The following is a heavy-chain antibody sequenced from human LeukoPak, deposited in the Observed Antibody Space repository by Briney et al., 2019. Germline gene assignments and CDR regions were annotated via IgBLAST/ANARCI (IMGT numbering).Heavy chain of an antibody. CDR1: GFTFSSYA. Sequence: GGSLRLSCAASGFTFSSYAMSWVRQAPGKGLEWVSAISGSGGSTYYADSVKGRFTISRDNSKNTLYLQMNSLRAEDTAVYYCAKDLGYCSGGSCGDYWGQGTLVAVSS. CDR2: ISGSGGST. CDR3: AKDLGYCSGGSCGDY. D-gene: IGHD2-15*01. V-gene: IGHV3-23*01. J-gene: IGHJ4*02.